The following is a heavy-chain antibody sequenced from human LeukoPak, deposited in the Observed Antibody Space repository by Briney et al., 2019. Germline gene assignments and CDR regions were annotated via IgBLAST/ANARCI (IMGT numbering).Heavy chain of an antibody. Sequence: GGSLRLSCAASGFTFSSYAMHWVRQAPGKGLEWVAVISYDGSNKYYADSVKGRFTISRDNSKNTLYLQMNSLRAEDTAVYYCARDLWQQLPDYWGQGTLVTVSS. D-gene: IGHD6-13*01. CDR3: ARDLWQQLPDY. CDR2: ISYDGSNK. CDR1: GFTFSSYA. J-gene: IGHJ4*02. V-gene: IGHV3-30*04.